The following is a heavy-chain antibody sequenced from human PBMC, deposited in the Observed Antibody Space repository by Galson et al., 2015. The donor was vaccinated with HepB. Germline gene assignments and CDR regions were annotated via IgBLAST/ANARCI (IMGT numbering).Heavy chain of an antibody. D-gene: IGHD3-16*02. CDR1: GFTFSSYS. CDR2: ISSSSSTI. V-gene: IGHV3-48*04. CDR3: ARDTDDYVWGSYRLGFNWYFDL. J-gene: IGHJ2*01. Sequence: SLRLSCAASGFTFSSYSMNWVRQAPGKGLEWVSYISSSSSTIYYADSVKGRFTISRDNAKNSLYLQMNSLRAEDTAVYYCARDTDDYVWGSYRLGFNWYFDLWGRGTLVTVSS.